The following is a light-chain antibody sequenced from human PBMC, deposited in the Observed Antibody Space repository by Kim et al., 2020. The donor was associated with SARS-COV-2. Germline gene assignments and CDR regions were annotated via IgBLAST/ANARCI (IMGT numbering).Light chain of an antibody. J-gene: IGKJ1*01. Sequence: ETASISSRASHSVSSKVAWYQQKAGQAPRLRIYDATTRATGIPARFSGSGSGTDFTLTISSLQSEDLAVYHCQQYDDWPPWTFGQGTKVDIK. CDR2: DAT. V-gene: IGKV3-15*01. CDR1: HSVSSK. CDR3: QQYDDWPPWT.